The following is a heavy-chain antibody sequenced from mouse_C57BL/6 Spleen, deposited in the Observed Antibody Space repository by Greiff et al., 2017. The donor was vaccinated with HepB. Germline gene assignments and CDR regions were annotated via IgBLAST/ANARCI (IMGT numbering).Heavy chain of an antibody. V-gene: IGHV7-3*01. CDR1: GFTFTDYY. D-gene: IGHD2-1*01. CDR2: IRNKANGYTT. CDR3: ARSLFYYGNYDEGYYFDY. J-gene: IGHJ2*01. Sequence: EVKLMESGGGLVQPGGSLSLSCAASGFTFTDYYMSWVRQPPGKALEWLGFIRNKANGYTTEYSASVKGRFTISRDNSQSILYLQMNALRAEDSATYYCARSLFYYGNYDEGYYFDYWGQGTTLTVSS.